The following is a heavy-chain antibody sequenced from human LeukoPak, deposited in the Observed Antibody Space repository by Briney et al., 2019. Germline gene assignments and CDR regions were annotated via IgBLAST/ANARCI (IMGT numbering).Heavy chain of an antibody. CDR2: INGGDNGDNT. D-gene: IGHD1-1*01. V-gene: IGHV3-23*01. CDR1: GFTFNNYA. J-gene: IGHJ4*01. CDR3: ARDGIQLPDTLDY. Sequence: PGGSLRLSCAASGFTFNNYAMTWVRQAPGKGLQWVSTINGGDNGDNTYYADSVKGRFTVSRDNSKNTVYLQMNSLRVEDTAVYYCARDGIQLPDTLDYWGLEPWSPSPQ.